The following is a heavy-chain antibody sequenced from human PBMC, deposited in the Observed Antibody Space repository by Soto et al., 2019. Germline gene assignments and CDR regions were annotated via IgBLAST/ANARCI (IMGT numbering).Heavy chain of an antibody. CDR2: INHSGST. V-gene: IGHV4-34*01. J-gene: IGHJ4*02. D-gene: IGHD6-19*01. Sequence: SETLSLTCAVYGGSFIGYYWSWIRQPPGKGLEWIGEINHSGSTNYNPSLKSRVTISVDTSKNQFSLKLSSVTAADTAVYYCARTGVAVAGTGGPDDYWGQGTLVTVSS. CDR3: ARTGVAVAGTGGPDDY. CDR1: GGSFIGYY.